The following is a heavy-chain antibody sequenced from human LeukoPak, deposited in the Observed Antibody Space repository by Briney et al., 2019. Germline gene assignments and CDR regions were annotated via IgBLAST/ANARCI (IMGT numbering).Heavy chain of an antibody. CDR3: ARERGEFGGSYFLDY. V-gene: IGHV1-3*03. CDR1: GYTFTSYA. J-gene: IGHJ4*02. D-gene: IGHD1-26*01. CDR2: INDGDGNT. Sequence: GASVKVSCKASGYTFTSYAVHWVRRAPGQSLEWMGYINDGDGNTKYSQEFQGRVTITRDTSASIVYMELSSLRSEDMAFYCCARERGEFGGSYFLDYWGQGTLVTVSS.